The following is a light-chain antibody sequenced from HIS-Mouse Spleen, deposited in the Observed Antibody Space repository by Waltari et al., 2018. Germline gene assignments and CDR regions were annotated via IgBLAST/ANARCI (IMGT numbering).Light chain of an antibody. Sequence: QSALTQPASVSGSPGQSITISCTGTSSAVGSYNLVSWYQQHPGKAPKLMIYEGSKRPSGVSNRFSGSTSGNTASLTISGLQAEDEADYYCCSYAGSSTVVFGGGTKLTVL. CDR3: CSYAGSSTVV. CDR1: SSAVGSYNL. V-gene: IGLV2-23*01. J-gene: IGLJ2*01. CDR2: EGS.